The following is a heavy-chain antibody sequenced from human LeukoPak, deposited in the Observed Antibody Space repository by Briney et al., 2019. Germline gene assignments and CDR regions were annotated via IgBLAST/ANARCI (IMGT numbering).Heavy chain of an antibody. D-gene: IGHD2-21*01. CDR1: GGSIISGDYY. CDR2: IYYSGTT. V-gene: IGHV4-31*03. CDR3: ARTLHIHGGFDY. J-gene: IGHJ4*02. Sequence: KASETLSLTCTVSGGSIISGDYYWSWIRQHPGKGLEWIGYIYYSGTTYYSPSLKSRLTISVDTSKNQFSLELKSVTAADTAVYYCARTLHIHGGFDYWGQGTLVTVSS.